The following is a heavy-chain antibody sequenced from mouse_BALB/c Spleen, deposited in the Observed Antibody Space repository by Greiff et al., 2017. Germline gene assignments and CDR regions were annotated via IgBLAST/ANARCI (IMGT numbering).Heavy chain of an antibody. V-gene: IGHV1-20*02. Sequence: VQLKQSGPELVKPGASVKISCKASGYSFTGYFMNWVMQSHGKSLEWIGRINPYNGDTFYNQKFKGKATLTVDKSSSTAHMELRSLASEDSAVYYCARRYGPYYAMDYWGQGTSVTVSS. J-gene: IGHJ4*01. CDR3: ARRYGPYYAMDY. CDR2: INPYNGDT. D-gene: IGHD1-2*01. CDR1: GYSFTGYF.